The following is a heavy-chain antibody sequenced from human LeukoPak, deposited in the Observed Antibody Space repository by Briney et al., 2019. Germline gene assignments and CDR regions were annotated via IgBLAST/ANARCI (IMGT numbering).Heavy chain of an antibody. CDR3: ARAPELDY. CDR1: GGSISSSSYH. Sequence: SETLSLTCTVSGGSISSSSYHWGWIRQPPGKGLEWIGSIYYSGSTYYNPSLKSRVTISVDTSKNQFSLKLSSVTAADTAVYYCARAPELDYWGQGTLVTVSS. V-gene: IGHV4-39*07. J-gene: IGHJ4*02. CDR2: IYYSGST.